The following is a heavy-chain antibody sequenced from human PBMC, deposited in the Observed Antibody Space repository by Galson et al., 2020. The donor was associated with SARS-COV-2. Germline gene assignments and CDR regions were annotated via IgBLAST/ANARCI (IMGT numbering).Heavy chain of an antibody. CDR2: ISSSGSTI. V-gene: IGHV3-11*01. CDR1: GFTFSDYY. CDR3: ARDHTTMVRGEFVFDS. D-gene: IGHD3-10*01. J-gene: IGHJ5*01. Sequence: GGSLRLSCAASGFTFSDYYMSWIRQAPGKGLEWVSYISSSGSTIYYADSVKGRFTISRDNAKNSLYLQMNSLRAEDTAVYYCARDHTTMVRGEFVFDSWGQGTLVTVSS.